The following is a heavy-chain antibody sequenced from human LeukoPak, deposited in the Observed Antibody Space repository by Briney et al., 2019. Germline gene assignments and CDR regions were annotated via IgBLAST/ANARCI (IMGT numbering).Heavy chain of an antibody. Sequence: PGGSLRLSCAASGFTLRSYAMSWFRQAPGKGLEWVSAVTGSGGNTYYADSVKGRFTISRDNSKNMLSLQMNGLRAEDTAVYYCAKASRIAASFTCFQHWGQGTLVTVSS. CDR3: AKASRIAASFTCFQH. CDR2: VTGSGGNT. V-gene: IGHV3-23*01. CDR1: GFTLRSYA. J-gene: IGHJ1*01. D-gene: IGHD6-13*01.